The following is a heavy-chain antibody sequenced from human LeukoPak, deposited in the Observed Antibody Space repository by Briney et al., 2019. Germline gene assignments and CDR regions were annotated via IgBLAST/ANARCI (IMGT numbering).Heavy chain of an antibody. Sequence: GGSLRLSCAASGFTFSSYSMNWVRQDPGKGLEWVSSISSSSSYIYYADSVKGRFTISRDNAKNSLYLQMNSLRAEDTAVYYCARDVRDGYFDYWGQGTLVTVSS. CDR3: ARDVRDGYFDY. CDR1: GFTFSSYS. D-gene: IGHD5-24*01. CDR2: ISSSSSYI. V-gene: IGHV3-21*01. J-gene: IGHJ4*02.